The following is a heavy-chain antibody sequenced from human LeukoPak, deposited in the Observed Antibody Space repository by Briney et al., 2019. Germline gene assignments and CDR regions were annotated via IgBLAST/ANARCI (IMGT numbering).Heavy chain of an antibody. CDR1: GFTFSSYG. CDR2: ISYDGSNK. CDR3: AKAEVPAAIGYFQH. D-gene: IGHD2-2*01. Sequence: GGSLRLSCAASGFTFSSYGMHGVRQAPGKGLEWVAVISYDGSNKYYADSVKGRFTISRDNSKNTLYLQMNSLRAEDTAVYYCAKAEVPAAIGYFQHWGQGTLVTVSS. V-gene: IGHV3-30*18. J-gene: IGHJ1*01.